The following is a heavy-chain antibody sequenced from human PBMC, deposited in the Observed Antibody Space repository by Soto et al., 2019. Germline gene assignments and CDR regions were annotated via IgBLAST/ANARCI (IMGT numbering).Heavy chain of an antibody. CDR3: ARDGDGRMTTNPYYYNGMDV. J-gene: IGHJ6*02. CDR2: VFYTGRA. D-gene: IGHD4-4*01. CDR1: GGSLGRYY. Sequence: SAILSLTRNFFGGSLGRYYWSWIRQPPGKGLEWIGYVFYTGRANYNASLKSRVSISLDTSNYQFSLKLSSVTAADTAVYYCARDGDGRMTTNPYYYNGMDVWGPGTTVT. V-gene: IGHV4-59*01.